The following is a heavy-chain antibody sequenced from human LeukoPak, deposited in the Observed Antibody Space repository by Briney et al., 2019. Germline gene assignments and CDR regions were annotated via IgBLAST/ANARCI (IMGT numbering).Heavy chain of an antibody. Sequence: PSETLSLTCTVSGGSISSYYWSWIRQPPGKGLEWIGYIYYSGSTNYNPSLKSRVTISVDTSKNQLSLKLSSVTAADTAVYYCARGDYYDSSGYYYYFDYWGQGTLVTVSS. J-gene: IGHJ4*02. V-gene: IGHV4-59*01. D-gene: IGHD3-22*01. CDR2: IYYSGST. CDR3: ARGDYYDSSGYYYYFDY. CDR1: GGSISSYY.